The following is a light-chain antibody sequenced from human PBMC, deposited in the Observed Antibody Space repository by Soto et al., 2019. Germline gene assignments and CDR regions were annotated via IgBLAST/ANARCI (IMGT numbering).Light chain of an antibody. V-gene: IGKV1-39*01. CDR1: RRSSSD. J-gene: IGKJ1*01. CDR2: DAS. CDR3: QQTSTPPRP. Sequence: ILMTQSPSSLSTSVGDRGTITCRAGRRSSSDLNWYQPKPGKAPNLLIWDASTLQSGVPSRFSGSGSGTDFPLTISRLQVEDSASYYCQQTSTPPRPFGQGTKV.